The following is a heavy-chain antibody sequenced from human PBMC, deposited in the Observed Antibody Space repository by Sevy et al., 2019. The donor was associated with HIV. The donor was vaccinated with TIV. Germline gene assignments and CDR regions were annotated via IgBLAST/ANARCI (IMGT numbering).Heavy chain of an antibody. J-gene: IGHJ4*02. D-gene: IGHD3-22*01. CDR1: GFTFSSYS. V-gene: IGHV3-48*02. CDR3: ARERKMYDSSGYYFHFDY. Sequence: GGSLRRSCAASGFTFSSYSMNWVRQAPGKGLEWVSYISRSSSTIYYADSVKGRFTISRDNAKNSLYLKMNSLRDEDTAVYYCARERKMYDSSGYYFHFDYWGQGTLVTVSS. CDR2: ISRSSSTI.